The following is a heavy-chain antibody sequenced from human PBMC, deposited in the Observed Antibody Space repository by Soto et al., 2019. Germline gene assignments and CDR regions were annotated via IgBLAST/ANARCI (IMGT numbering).Heavy chain of an antibody. D-gene: IGHD6-19*01. Sequence: QVQLVESGGGVVQPGKSLRLSCTAAGFIFRSYGVHWVRQAPGKGLEWVAVISHDGTNAYYADGVNGRFTISRDNAKNTVYLQMNRLRGEDTAVYYCAKQGIEVAGTDYFDYWGQGALVTVAS. V-gene: IGHV3-30*18. CDR1: GFIFRSYG. J-gene: IGHJ4*02. CDR2: ISHDGTNA. CDR3: AKQGIEVAGTDYFDY.